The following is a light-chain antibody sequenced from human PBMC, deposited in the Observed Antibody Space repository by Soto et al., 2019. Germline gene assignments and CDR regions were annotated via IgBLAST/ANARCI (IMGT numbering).Light chain of an antibody. J-gene: IGLJ1*01. CDR3: QSYDNSLSGYV. Sequence: QSVLTQPPSMSGAPGQRITISCTGSSSNIGAGYDVHWYQQLPGTAPKLLIYGDNNRPSGVPDRFSGSKSGTSASLAITGLQAEDEADYYCQSYDNSLSGYVFGTGTKLTVL. V-gene: IGLV1-40*01. CDR1: SSNIGAGYD. CDR2: GDN.